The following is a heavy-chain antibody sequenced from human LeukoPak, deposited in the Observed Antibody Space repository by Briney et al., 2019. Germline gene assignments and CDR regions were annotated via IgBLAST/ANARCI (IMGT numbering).Heavy chain of an antibody. CDR2: INQDGSKK. CDR3: ARDPDDYPGVAFDI. V-gene: IGHV3-7*04. Sequence: GGSLRLSCAASGFTFGSYSMNWVRQAPGKGLEWVANINQDGSKKYYVDSVKGRFTISRDNAKNSLYLQMNSLRGEDTAVYYCARDPDDYPGVAFDIWGQGTMVTVSS. D-gene: IGHD4-11*01. J-gene: IGHJ3*02. CDR1: GFTFGSYS.